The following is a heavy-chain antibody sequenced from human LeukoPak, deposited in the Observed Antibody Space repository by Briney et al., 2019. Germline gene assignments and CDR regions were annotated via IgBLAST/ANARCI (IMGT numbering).Heavy chain of an antibody. CDR1: GGSISSSTYY. J-gene: IGHJ4*02. V-gene: IGHV4-39*01. CDR2: IYYSDST. D-gene: IGHD7-27*01. Sequence: PSETLSLTCTVSGGSISSSTYYWGWIRQAPGKGLEWIGTIYYSDSTNYNPSLKSRVTISVDMSKNQLSLNLNSVTAADTAVYYCARQTNWGAGNFDSWGQGTLVTVSS. CDR3: ARQTNWGAGNFDS.